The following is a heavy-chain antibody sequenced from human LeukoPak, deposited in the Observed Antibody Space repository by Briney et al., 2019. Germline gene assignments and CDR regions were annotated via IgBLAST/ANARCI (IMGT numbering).Heavy chain of an antibody. CDR2: ISGSGGVT. V-gene: IGHV3-23*01. CDR3: AKASWEGVTTTYFDY. Sequence: GGSLRLSCAVSGCIFSSCAMSWVRQAPGKGLEWVSGISGSGGVTYYADSVKGRFTISRGNSRNTLYLQMNSLRGDDTAIYYCAKASWEGVTTTYFDYWGQGTLVPVSS. CDR1: GCIFSSCA. D-gene: IGHD1-26*01. J-gene: IGHJ4*02.